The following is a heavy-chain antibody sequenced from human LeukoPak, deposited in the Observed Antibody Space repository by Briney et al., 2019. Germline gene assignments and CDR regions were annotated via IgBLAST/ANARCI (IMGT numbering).Heavy chain of an antibody. CDR2: IYASGAT. J-gene: IGHJ3*02. CDR3: ARHPPNDFWIGYGSFDI. D-gene: IGHD3-3*01. Sequence: SETLSLTCTVSGGSLSDYYWTWIRQSPGKGLEFIGYIYASGATTYNPSLTSRLTISVNTSRNQFSLKLTSVTAADTAVYYCARHPPNDFWIGYGSFDIWGQGTLVTVSS. CDR1: GGSLSDYY. V-gene: IGHV4-4*09.